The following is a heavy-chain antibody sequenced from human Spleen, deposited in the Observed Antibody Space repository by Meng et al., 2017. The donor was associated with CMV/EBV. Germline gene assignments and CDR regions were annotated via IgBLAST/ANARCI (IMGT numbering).Heavy chain of an antibody. CDR1: GFTFSGYA. V-gene: IGHV3-23*03. D-gene: IGHD5-12*01. CDR3: TRDGVATGDY. CDR2: IYTGAGRT. Sequence: GESLKISCAASGFTFSGYAMSWVRQAPGKGLEWVSVIYTGAGRTYYADSVKGRFTISRDNAKNSLFLQMNSLRVVDTAFYYCTRDGVATGDYWGQGTLVTVSS. J-gene: IGHJ4*02.